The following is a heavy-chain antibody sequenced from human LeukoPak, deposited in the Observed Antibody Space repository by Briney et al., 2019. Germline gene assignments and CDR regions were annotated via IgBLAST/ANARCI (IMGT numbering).Heavy chain of an antibody. CDR2: INPNSGGT. CDR3: ARDLWGSVQSDY. Sequence: PGASVTVSCKVSGYTLTELSMHWVRQAPGQGLEWMGWINPNSGGTNYAQKFQGRVTMTRDTSISTAYMELSRLRSDDTAVYYCARDLWGSVQSDYWGQGTLVTVSS. CDR1: GYTLTELS. J-gene: IGHJ4*02. V-gene: IGHV1-2*02. D-gene: IGHD3-16*01.